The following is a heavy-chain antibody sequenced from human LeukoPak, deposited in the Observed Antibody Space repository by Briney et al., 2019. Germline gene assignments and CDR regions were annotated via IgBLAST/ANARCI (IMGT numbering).Heavy chain of an antibody. V-gene: IGHV3-21*01. CDR2: ISSSSSYI. CDR1: GFTFSSYS. CDR3: ARGSPGDY. Sequence: GGSLRLSCAASGFTFSSYSMNWVRQAPGKGLEWVSSISSSSSYIYYPDSVKGRFTISRDNAKNSLYLQMNSLRAEDTAVYYCARGSPGDYWGQGTLVTVSS. J-gene: IGHJ4*02.